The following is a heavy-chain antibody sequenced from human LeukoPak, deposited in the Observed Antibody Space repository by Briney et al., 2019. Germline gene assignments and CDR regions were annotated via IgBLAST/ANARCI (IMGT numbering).Heavy chain of an antibody. CDR1: GFTVSSNY. Sequence: AGGSLRLSCAASGFTVSSNYMSWVRQAPGKGLEWVSVIYSGGSTYYADSVKGRSTISRDNSKNTLYLQMNSLRAEDTAVYYCAKIQSSYNSSDYWGQGTLVTVSS. CDR3: AKIQSSYNSSDY. D-gene: IGHD6-6*01. CDR2: IYSGGST. J-gene: IGHJ4*02. V-gene: IGHV3-53*01.